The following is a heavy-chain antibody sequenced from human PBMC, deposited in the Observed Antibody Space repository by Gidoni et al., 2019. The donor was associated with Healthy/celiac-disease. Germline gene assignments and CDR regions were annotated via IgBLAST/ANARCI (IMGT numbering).Heavy chain of an antibody. CDR1: GGSISSSSYY. Sequence: QLQLQESGPGLVKPSETLSLTCTVSGGSISSSSYYWGWIRQPPGKGLEWIGSIYYSGSTYYNPSLKSRVTISVDTSKNQFSLKLSSVTAADTAVYYCARSGVLRFLEWLLYFDYWGQGTLVTVSS. CDR3: ARSGVLRFLEWLLYFDY. CDR2: IYYSGST. V-gene: IGHV4-39*01. D-gene: IGHD3-3*01. J-gene: IGHJ4*02.